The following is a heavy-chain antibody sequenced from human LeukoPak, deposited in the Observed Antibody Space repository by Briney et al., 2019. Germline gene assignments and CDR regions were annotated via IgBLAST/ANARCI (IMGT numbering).Heavy chain of an antibody. J-gene: IGHJ3*02. Sequence: PSETLSLTCTVSGGSISNTFYYWGWIRQPPGKGLEWIGYIHYSGSTNYNPSLKSRVTISVDTSKNQFSLKLSSVTAADTAVYYCARSYYDSSGYYLDAFDIWGQGTMVTVSS. CDR1: GGSISNTFYY. D-gene: IGHD3-22*01. V-gene: IGHV4-61*05. CDR3: ARSYYDSSGYYLDAFDI. CDR2: IHYSGST.